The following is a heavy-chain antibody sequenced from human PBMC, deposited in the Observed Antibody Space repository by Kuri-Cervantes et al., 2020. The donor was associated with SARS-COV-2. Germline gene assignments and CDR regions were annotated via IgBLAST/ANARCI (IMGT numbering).Heavy chain of an antibody. V-gene: IGHV3-21*01. CDR1: GFTFSSYS. CDR3: ARDRSYTFTYYYDSSGYYYAFDI. D-gene: IGHD3-22*01. CDR2: ISSSSSYI. Sequence: GGSLRLSCAASGFTFSSYSMNWVRQAPGKGLEWVSSISSSSSYIYYADSVKGRFTISRDNAKNSLYLQMNSRRAEDTAVYYCARDRSYTFTYYYDSSGYYYAFDIWGQGTMVNVSS. J-gene: IGHJ3*02.